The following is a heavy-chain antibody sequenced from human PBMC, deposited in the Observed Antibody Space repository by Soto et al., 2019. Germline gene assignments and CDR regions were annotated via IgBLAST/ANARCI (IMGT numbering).Heavy chain of an antibody. V-gene: IGHV1-18*01. Sequence: QVQLVQSGAEVKKPGASVKVSCKASGYTFDRYGISWVRQAPGQGLEWMGWISTYNGNTNYAQKLKGRVTMTTDTLTSTAYMEFRSLTSDDTALYYCAREGYCSSGSCALYSHEYFGMDVWGQGTTVTVSS. CDR2: ISTYNGNT. CDR3: AREGYCSSGSCALYSHEYFGMDV. CDR1: GYTFDRYG. D-gene: IGHD2-15*01. J-gene: IGHJ6*02.